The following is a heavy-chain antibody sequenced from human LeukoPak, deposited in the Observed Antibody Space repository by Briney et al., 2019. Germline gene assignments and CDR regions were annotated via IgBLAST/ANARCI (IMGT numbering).Heavy chain of an antibody. CDR3: ASILLWYVYDY. CDR2: ISYDGSNK. J-gene: IGHJ4*02. V-gene: IGHV3-30*04. Sequence: GGSLRLSCAASGFTFSSYAMHWVRQAPSKGLEWVAVISYDGSNKYYADSVKGRFTISRDNSKNTLYLQMNSLRAEDTAVYYCASILLWYVYDYWGQGTLVTVSS. D-gene: IGHD3-10*01. CDR1: GFTFSSYA.